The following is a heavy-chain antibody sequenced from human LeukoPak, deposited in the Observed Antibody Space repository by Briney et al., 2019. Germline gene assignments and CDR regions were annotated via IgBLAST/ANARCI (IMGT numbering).Heavy chain of an antibody. CDR2: ISAYNGNT. CDR3: ARGPVFRGPQYGMDV. J-gene: IGHJ6*02. Sequence: ASVKVSCKASGYTFTSYGISWVRQAPGQGLEWMGWISAYNGNTNYAQKLQGRVTMTTDTSTSTAYMELRSLRSDDTAVYYCARGPVFRGPQYGMDVWGQGTTVTVSS. V-gene: IGHV1-18*01. CDR1: GYTFTSYG.